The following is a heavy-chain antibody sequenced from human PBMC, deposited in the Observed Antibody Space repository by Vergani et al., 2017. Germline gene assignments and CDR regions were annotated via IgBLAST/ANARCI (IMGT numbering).Heavy chain of an antibody. CDR1: GFTFSGSA. CDR3: TSHPEITMKNVVAAFDI. V-gene: IGHV3-73*02. D-gene: IGHD3-22*01. CDR2: IRSKANSYAT. J-gene: IGHJ3*02. Sequence: EVQLVESGGGLVQPGGSLKLSCAASGFTFSGSAMHWVRQASGKGLEWVGRIRSKANSYATAYAASVKGRFTISKYDSKNTAYLQMNSLKTEDTAVYYCTSHPEITMKNVVAAFDILGQATMVTVYS.